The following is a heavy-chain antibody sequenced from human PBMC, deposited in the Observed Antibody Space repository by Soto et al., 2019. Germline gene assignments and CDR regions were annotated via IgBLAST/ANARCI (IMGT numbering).Heavy chain of an antibody. J-gene: IGHJ6*02. CDR3: LKALVYYGSGSYYNSFYYYSGMDV. CDR1: GFTFSSYA. Sequence: PGGSLRLSCSASGFTFSSYAMHWVRQAPGKGLEYVSAISSNGGSTYYADSVTGIFTISRDNSKNTLYLQMSSLRAEDTAVYYCLKALVYYGSGSYYNSFYYYSGMDVWGQGTTFTVSS. CDR2: ISSNGGST. D-gene: IGHD3-10*01. V-gene: IGHV3-64D*08.